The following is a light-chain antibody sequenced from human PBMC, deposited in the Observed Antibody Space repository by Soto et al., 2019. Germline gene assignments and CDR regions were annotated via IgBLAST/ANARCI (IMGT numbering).Light chain of an antibody. V-gene: IGKV1-5*03. J-gene: IGKJ2*01. CDR3: QQYNSYSYT. CDR2: KAS. CDR1: QSISSW. Sequence: DIQMTQSPSTLSASVGDRVTITCRASQSISSWLAWYQQKPGKAPKLLIYKASSLESGVTSRFSGSGSGTEVTLTISSLQPDDFATYYCQQYNSYSYTFGQGTKLEIK.